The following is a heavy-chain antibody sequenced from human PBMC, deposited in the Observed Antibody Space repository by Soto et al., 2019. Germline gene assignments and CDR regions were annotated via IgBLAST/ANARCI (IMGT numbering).Heavy chain of an antibody. CDR3: AREGIVVVPAQHWFDP. V-gene: IGHV1-69*05. CDR1: GGTFSSYA. D-gene: IGHD2-2*01. CDR2: IIPIFGTA. Sequence: SLKVSCKSSGGTFSSYAIIWVRQAPGQGLEWMGGIIPIFGTANYAQKFQGRVTMTRDTSTSTVYMELSSLRSEDTAVYYCAREGIVVVPAQHWFDPWGQGTLVNVSS. J-gene: IGHJ5*02.